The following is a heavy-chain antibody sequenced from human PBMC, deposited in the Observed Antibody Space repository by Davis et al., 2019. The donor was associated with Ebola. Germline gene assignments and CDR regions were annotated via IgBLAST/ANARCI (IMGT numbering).Heavy chain of an antibody. J-gene: IGHJ4*02. CDR2: ISYDGSNK. D-gene: IGHD5-24*01. V-gene: IGHV3-30-3*01. CDR1: GFIFSSYA. Sequence: GESLKISCAASGFIFSSYAMHWVRQAPGKGLEWVAVISYDGSNKYYADSVKGRFTISRDNSKNTLYLQMNSLRAEDTAVYYCARDRSAGVGYNYCNWGQGTLVTVSS. CDR3: ARDRSAGVGYNYCN.